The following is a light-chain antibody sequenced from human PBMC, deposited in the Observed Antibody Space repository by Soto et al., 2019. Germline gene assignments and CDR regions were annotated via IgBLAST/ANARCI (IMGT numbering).Light chain of an antibody. J-gene: IGKJ1*01. CDR2: TAS. Sequence: IQVTQSKASLSASVGDRVTFTCRASQDIAIYLAWYQQKPGEAPNLLIHTASTLHGGVPSRFSGSGSGTEFTLTISILQPDDFATYYCQQYKGYSTWRFGQVTKV. V-gene: IGKV1-9*01. CDR3: QQYKGYSTWR. CDR1: QDIAIY.